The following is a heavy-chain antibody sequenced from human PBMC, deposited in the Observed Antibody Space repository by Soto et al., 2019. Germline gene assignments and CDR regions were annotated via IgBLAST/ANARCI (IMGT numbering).Heavy chain of an antibody. J-gene: IGHJ4*02. V-gene: IGHV5-51*01. CDR2: IYPGDSGT. CDR3: ARESSGWYVLFDS. CDR1: GYSFTNYW. D-gene: IGHD6-19*01. Sequence: EVQLVQSGAEVKKPGESLQISCKGSGYSFTNYWIGWLRQMPGKGLEWMGIIYPGDSGTRYSPSFQGQVTISADKSISTAYLQWSSLKASDTAMYYCARESSGWYVLFDSWGQGTLVTVSS.